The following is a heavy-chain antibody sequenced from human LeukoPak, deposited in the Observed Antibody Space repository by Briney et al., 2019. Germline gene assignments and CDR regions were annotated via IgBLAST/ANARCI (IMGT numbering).Heavy chain of an antibody. J-gene: IGHJ4*02. V-gene: IGHV3-53*01. CDR2: IYSDNT. Sequence: GGSLRLSCTVSGFTVSSNSMSWVRQAPGKGLEWVSFIYSDNTHYSDTVKGRFTISRDNFNNTLYLQMNSLRAEDTAVYYCARRAGAYSHPYDYWGQGTLVTVSS. CDR3: ARRAGAYSHPYDY. D-gene: IGHD4/OR15-4a*01. CDR1: GFTVSSNS.